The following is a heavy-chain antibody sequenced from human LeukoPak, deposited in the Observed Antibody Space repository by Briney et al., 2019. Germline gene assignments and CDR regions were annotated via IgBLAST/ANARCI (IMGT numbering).Heavy chain of an antibody. J-gene: IGHJ4*02. CDR2: IYHSGST. CDR3: ARVSLVRGAPDHYFDY. Sequence: PSETLSLTCAVSGGSISSSNWWSWVRQPPGKGLEWIGEIYHSGSTNYNPSLKSRVTISVDKSKNQFSLKLSSVTAADTAVYYCARVSLVRGAPDHYFDYWGQGTLVTVSP. CDR1: GGSISSSNW. V-gene: IGHV4-4*02. D-gene: IGHD3-10*01.